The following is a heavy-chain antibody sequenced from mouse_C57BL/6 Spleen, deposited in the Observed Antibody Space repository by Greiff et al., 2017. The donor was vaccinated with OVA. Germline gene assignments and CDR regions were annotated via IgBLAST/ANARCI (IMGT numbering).Heavy chain of an antibody. Sequence: VQLKESGTVLARPGASVKMSCKTSGYTFTSYWMHWVKQRPGQVLEWIGSIYPGNSDPSYNQKFKGKAKLTAVTSASTAYMELSSLTNEDSAVYYCTPGYGGSLFAYWGQGTLVTVSA. J-gene: IGHJ3*01. D-gene: IGHD1-1*02. CDR2: IYPGNSDP. CDR1: GYTFTSYW. CDR3: TPGYGGSLFAY. V-gene: IGHV1-5*01.